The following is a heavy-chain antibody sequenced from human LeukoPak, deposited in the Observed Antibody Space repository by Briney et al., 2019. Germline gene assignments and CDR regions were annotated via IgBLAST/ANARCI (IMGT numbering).Heavy chain of an antibody. J-gene: IGHJ4*02. CDR2: LTGSGRST. Sequence: QPGGSLRLSCAASGFTFSSSSMSWVRQAPGKGLEWVSALTGSGRSTYYADSVKGRFTISRDNSKKTLFLQMNSLRAEDTAVYYCAKDLAPAAYWGQGTLVTVSS. CDR1: GFTFSSSS. CDR3: AKDLAPAAY. V-gene: IGHV3-23*01. D-gene: IGHD2-2*01.